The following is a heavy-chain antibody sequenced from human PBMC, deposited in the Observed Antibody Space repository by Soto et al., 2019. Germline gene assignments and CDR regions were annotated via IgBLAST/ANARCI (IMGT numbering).Heavy chain of an antibody. J-gene: IGHJ6*02. V-gene: IGHV3-48*02. CDR1: GFTFSSYS. CDR2: ISSSSSTI. CDR3: ARDKLATIKYYYGMDV. D-gene: IGHD5-12*01. Sequence: GGCLRLSCAASGFTFSSYSMNWVRQAPGKGLEWVSYISSSSSTIYYADSVKGRFTISRDNAKNSLYLQMNSLRDEDTAVYYCARDKLATIKYYYGMDVWGQGTTVTVSS.